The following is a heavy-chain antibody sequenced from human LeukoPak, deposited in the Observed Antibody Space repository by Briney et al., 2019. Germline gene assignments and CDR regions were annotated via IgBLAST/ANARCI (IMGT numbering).Heavy chain of an antibody. CDR3: ARDFPESPYGGNSKRGAFDI. V-gene: IGHV3-66*02. CDR2: LYDGGST. Sequence: GGSLRLSCAASGFTVSINYMNWVRQAPGKGLEWVSVLYDGGSTDYADSVKGRFTISRDNSKNTLYLQMNSLRAEDTAVYYCARDFPESPYGGNSKRGAFDIWGQGTMVTVSS. D-gene: IGHD4-23*01. CDR1: GFTVSINY. J-gene: IGHJ3*02.